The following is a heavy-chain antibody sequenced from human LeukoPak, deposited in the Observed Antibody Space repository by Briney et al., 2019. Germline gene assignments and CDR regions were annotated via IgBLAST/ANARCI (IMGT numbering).Heavy chain of an antibody. V-gene: IGHV1-69*04. Sequence: GASVKVSCKASGGTFSSFGIGWVRQAPGQGLEWMGRIIPIVNITDKAQKFQGRLTFTADRSTSTAYMELRSLKSEDTAVYYCARGFGGGSNLVDWGQGTLVTVSS. D-gene: IGHD2-15*01. CDR1: GGTFSSFG. CDR3: ARGFGGGSNLVD. J-gene: IGHJ4*02. CDR2: IIPIVNIT.